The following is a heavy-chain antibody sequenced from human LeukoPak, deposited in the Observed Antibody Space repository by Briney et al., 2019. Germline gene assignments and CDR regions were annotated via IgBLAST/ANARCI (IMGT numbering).Heavy chain of an antibody. V-gene: IGHV3-74*01. Sequence: GGSLRLSCAASGFNFSVYWMHWVRQAPGKGLVWVSRINSDGSNSNYADPVKGRFTISRDNAKNSLFLQIDSLRAEDTAVYYCAKRDQVGDYSPLSTCFDYWGQGTLVTVSS. CDR3: AKRDQVGDYSPLSTCFDY. J-gene: IGHJ4*02. CDR2: INSDGSNS. D-gene: IGHD4-17*01. CDR1: GFNFSVYW.